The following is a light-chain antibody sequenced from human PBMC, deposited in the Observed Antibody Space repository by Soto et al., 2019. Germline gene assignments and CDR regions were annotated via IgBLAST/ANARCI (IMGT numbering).Light chain of an antibody. CDR3: SSYTSTSTLVV. Sequence: QSALTQPASVSGSPGQSITISCTGTSSDVGGYNYVSWYQQHPGKAPKLMIYDVTNRPSGVSNRFSGSKSGNTASLTISGLQVEDESDYYCSSYTSTSTLVVFGGETKLSVL. J-gene: IGLJ2*01. CDR2: DVT. CDR1: SSDVGGYNY. V-gene: IGLV2-14*01.